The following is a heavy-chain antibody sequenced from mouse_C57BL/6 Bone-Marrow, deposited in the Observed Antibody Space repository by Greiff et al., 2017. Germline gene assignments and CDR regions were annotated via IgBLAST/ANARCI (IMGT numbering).Heavy chain of an antibody. V-gene: IGHV1-62-2*01. J-gene: IGHJ2*01. Sequence: QVQLKESGAELVKPGASVKLSCKASGYTFTEYTILWVKQRSGQGLEWIGWFYPGSGSIKYNEKFKDKATLTADKSSSTVYMELSRLTSEDSAVYFCARHEAWDAFFDYWGQGTTLTVSS. CDR2: FYPGSGSI. CDR1: GYTFTEYT. D-gene: IGHD4-1*01. CDR3: ARHEAWDAFFDY.